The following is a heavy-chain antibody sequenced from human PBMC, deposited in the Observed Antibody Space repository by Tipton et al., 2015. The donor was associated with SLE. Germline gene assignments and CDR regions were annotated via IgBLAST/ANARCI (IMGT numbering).Heavy chain of an antibody. V-gene: IGHV4-34*01. J-gene: IGHJ5*02. Sequence: TLSLTCAVYGGSFSGYYWSWIRQPPGKGLEWIGGIYYSGSTYYNPSLKSRVTISVDTSKNQFSLKLSSVTAADTAVYYCARIITIFGVVITFNWFDPWGQGTLVTVSS. D-gene: IGHD3-3*01. CDR1: GGSFSGYY. CDR2: IYYSGST. CDR3: ARIITIFGVVITFNWFDP.